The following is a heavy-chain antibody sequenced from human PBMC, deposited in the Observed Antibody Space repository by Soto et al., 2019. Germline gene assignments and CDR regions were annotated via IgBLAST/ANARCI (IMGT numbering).Heavy chain of an antibody. CDR3: ARERCSSTSCYADYYYYYMDV. CDR1: GFTFSSYW. Sequence: EVQLVESGGGLVQPGGSLRLSCAASGFTFSSYWMSWVRQAPGKGLEWVANIKQDGSEKYYVDSVKGRFTISRDNAKNSLYLQMNSLRAEDTAVYYCARERCSSTSCYADYYYYYMDVWGKGTTVTVSS. J-gene: IGHJ6*03. V-gene: IGHV3-7*01. CDR2: IKQDGSEK. D-gene: IGHD2-2*01.